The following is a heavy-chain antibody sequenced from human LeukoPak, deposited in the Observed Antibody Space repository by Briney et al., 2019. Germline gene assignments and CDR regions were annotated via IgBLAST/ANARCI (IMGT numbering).Heavy chain of an antibody. CDR3: GTRDGSWFVFMY. V-gene: IGHV3-48*04. J-gene: IGHJ4*02. D-gene: IGHD5-24*01. Sequence: GGSLRLSCAASGFTFSDYTMNWVRQAPGKGLEWVSYIDLSGSTLYYVDSVKGRFTISRDNAKNSLYLQMNSLRAEDTGVYYCGTRDGSWFVFMYSGQGTLVTVSS. CDR2: IDLSGSTL. CDR1: GFTFSDYT.